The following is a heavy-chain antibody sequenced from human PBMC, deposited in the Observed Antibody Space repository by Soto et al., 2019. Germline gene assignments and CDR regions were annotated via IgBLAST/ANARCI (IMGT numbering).Heavy chain of an antibody. D-gene: IGHD2-21*02. V-gene: IGHV3-23*01. CDR1: GFTFSSYA. Sequence: EVQLLESGGGLIQPGGSLRLSCAAAGFTFSSYAMSWVRQAPGKGLEWVSGISGSGGGTYYADSVKGRFTISRDNSTNTLYLQMNSLRAEDTAVYYCAKDIEIVGVTTALDSWGQGTLVSVSS. CDR3: AKDIEIVGVTTALDS. J-gene: IGHJ4*02. CDR2: ISGSGGGT.